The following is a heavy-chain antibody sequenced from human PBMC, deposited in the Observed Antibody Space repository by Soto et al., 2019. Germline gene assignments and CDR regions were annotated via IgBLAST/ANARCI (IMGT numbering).Heavy chain of an antibody. D-gene: IGHD6-13*01. CDR3: WADGGSTAAGTSYYYYGMDV. CDR2: IKQDGSEK. CDR1: GFTFSSYW. J-gene: IGHJ6*02. V-gene: IGHV3-7*03. Sequence: GGSLRLSCAASGFTFSSYWMSWVRQAPGKGLEWVANIKQDGSEKYYVDSVKGRFTISRDNAKNSLYLQMNSLRAEDTAVYYGWADGGSTAAGTSYYYYGMDVWGQGTTVTVSS.